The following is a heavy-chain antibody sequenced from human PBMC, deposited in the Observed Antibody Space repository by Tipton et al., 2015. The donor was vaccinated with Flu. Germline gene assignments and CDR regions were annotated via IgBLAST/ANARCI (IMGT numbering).Heavy chain of an antibody. D-gene: IGHD6-19*01. CDR3: AKDGWDSSGWYPFDY. Sequence: SLRLSCAASGFTFSSYWMNWVRQAPGKGLEWVANIKQDGSEKYYVDSVKGRFTISRDNSKNALHLVINSLRAEDTAVYYCAKDGWDSSGWYPFDYWGQGTLVTVSS. CDR2: IKQDGSEK. J-gene: IGHJ4*02. CDR1: GFTFSSYW. V-gene: IGHV3-7*01.